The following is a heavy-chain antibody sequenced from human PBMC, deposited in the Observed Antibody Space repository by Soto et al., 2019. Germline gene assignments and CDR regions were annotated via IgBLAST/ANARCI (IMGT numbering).Heavy chain of an antibody. D-gene: IGHD5-18*01. V-gene: IGHV3-74*01. CDR1: GFTFSSYW. CDR3: ARDSGYSYGPLDY. J-gene: IGHJ4*02. CDR2: INSDGSTI. Sequence: PGGSLRLSCAASGFTFSSYWMHWVRQAPGKGLVWVSRINSDGSTIYYADSVKGRFTISRDNAKNSLYPQMNSLRAEDTAVYYCARDSGYSYGPLDYWGQGTLVTVSS.